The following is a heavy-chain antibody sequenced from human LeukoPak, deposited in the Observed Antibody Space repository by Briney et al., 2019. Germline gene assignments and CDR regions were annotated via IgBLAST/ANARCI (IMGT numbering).Heavy chain of an antibody. D-gene: IGHD1-26*01. J-gene: IGHJ3*02. Sequence: SETLCLTCTVSGGSISSGGYYWSWIRQHPGKGLEWIGYIYYSGSTYYNPSLKSRVTISEDTSKNQFSLKLSSVTAADTAVYYCARERWDAVFDIWGQGTMDPVSS. CDR2: IYYSGST. V-gene: IGHV4-30-4*08. CDR3: ARERWDAVFDI. CDR1: GGSISSGGYY.